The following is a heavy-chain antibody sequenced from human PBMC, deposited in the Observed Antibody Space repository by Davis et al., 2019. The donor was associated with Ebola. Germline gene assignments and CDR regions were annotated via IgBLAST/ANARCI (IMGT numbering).Heavy chain of an antibody. J-gene: IGHJ4*02. CDR2: INWNGGST. V-gene: IGHV3-20*04. CDR3: AREVRYCNGNTCYGGTLDY. CDR1: GFTFDDYA. Sequence: PGGSLRLSCAASGFTFDDYAMNWVRHAPGKGLEWVSGINWNGGSTGYADSVKGRFTISRDNAKNSLYLQMNSLRVEDTALYYCAREVRYCNGNTCYGGTLDYWGQGTLVTVSS. D-gene: IGHD2-15*01.